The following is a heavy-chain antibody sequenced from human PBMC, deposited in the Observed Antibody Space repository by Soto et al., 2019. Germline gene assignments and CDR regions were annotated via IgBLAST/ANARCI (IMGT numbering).Heavy chain of an antibody. V-gene: IGHV4-31*03. Sequence: SETLSLTCTVSGGSISSGGYYWSWIRPHPGKGLEWIGYIYYSGSTYYNPSLKSRVTISVDTSKNQFSLKLSSVTAADTAVYYCAGRVVAAIRPIDYWGQGTLVTVSS. CDR3: AGRVVAAIRPIDY. CDR1: GGSISSGGYY. D-gene: IGHD2-15*01. CDR2: IYYSGST. J-gene: IGHJ4*02.